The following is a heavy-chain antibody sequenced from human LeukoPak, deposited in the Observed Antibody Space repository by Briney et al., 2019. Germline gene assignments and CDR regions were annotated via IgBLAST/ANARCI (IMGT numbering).Heavy chain of an antibody. CDR1: GGSINNGGYY. J-gene: IGHJ4*02. CDR2: IYYSGSS. V-gene: IGHV4-31*03. Sequence: SETLSLTCTVSGGSINNGGYYWSWIRQHPGKGLECIGYIYYSGSSYYNPSLRSRVTISVDTSKNHFSLKLSSVTAEDTAVYYCARNRDGYNSFDYWGQGTLVTVSS. D-gene: IGHD5-24*01. CDR3: ARNRDGYNSFDY.